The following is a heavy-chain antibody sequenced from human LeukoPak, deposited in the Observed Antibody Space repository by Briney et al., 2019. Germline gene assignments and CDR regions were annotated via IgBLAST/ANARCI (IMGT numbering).Heavy chain of an antibody. Sequence: GGSLRLSCAASGFTFSSYAMHWVRQAPGKGLEWVAVISYDGSNKYYADSVKGRFTISRDNSKNTLYLQMNSLRAEDTAVYYCAKVATMYTAVAGTVVPAEYFQHWGQGTLVTVSS. CDR3: AKVATMYTAVAGTVVPAEYFQH. CDR1: GFTFSSYA. J-gene: IGHJ1*01. V-gene: IGHV3-30-3*01. CDR2: ISYDGSNK. D-gene: IGHD6-19*01.